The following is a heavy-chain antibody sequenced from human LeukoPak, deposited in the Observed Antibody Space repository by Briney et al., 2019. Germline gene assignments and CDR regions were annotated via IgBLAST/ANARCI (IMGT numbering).Heavy chain of an antibody. J-gene: IGHJ5*02. D-gene: IGHD6-25*01. V-gene: IGHV4-38-2*01. CDR3: ARNTSGWAWFDP. CDR2: IYHNGRT. Sequence: SDTLSLTCAVSGYSITSDYYWGWIRQPPGKGLEWIGSIYHNGRTSYNQSLASRVTISMDTSRNHFSLRLTSVTAADTAVYYCARNTSGWAWFDPWGQGALVTVSS. CDR1: GYSITSDYY.